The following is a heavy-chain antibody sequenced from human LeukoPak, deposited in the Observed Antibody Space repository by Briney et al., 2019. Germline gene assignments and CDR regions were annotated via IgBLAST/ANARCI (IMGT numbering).Heavy chain of an antibody. Sequence: GESLKISCKGSGYSFTSYWIGWVRQMPGKGLEWMGIIYPGDSDTRYSPSFQGQVTISADKSISTAYLQWSSLKASDTAMYYCARRVGSSGYYYESDYWGQGTLVTVSS. CDR2: IYPGDSDT. J-gene: IGHJ4*02. D-gene: IGHD3-22*01. CDR1: GYSFTSYW. V-gene: IGHV5-51*01. CDR3: ARRVGSSGYYYESDY.